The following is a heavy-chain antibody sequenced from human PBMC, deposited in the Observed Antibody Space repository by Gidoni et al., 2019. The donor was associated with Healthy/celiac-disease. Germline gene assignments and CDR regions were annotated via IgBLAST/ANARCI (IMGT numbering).Heavy chain of an antibody. D-gene: IGHD2-8*01. Sequence: QLQLQESGPGLVKPSETLSLTCTVSGGSISSSSYYWGWIRQPPGKGLEWIGSIYYSGSTYYNPSLKSRVTISVDTSKNQFSLKLSSVTAADTAVYYCAKASRCTNGVCYMDYYYGMDVWGQGTTVTVSS. CDR3: AKASRCTNGVCYMDYYYGMDV. V-gene: IGHV4-39*01. CDR1: GGSISSSSYY. J-gene: IGHJ6*02. CDR2: IYYSGST.